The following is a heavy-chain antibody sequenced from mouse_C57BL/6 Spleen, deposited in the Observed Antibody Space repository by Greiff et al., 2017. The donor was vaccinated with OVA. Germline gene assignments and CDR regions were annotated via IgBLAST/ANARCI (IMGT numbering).Heavy chain of an antibody. J-gene: IGHJ2*01. Sequence: EVQVQESEGGLVQPGSSMKLSCTASGFTFSDYYMAWVRQVPEKGLEWVANIDHDGSSTYYLASFKGRVIITRDNATNILYLQMSSLKSEDTATYYCARVQGYVDYWGQGTTLTVSS. CDR1: GFTFSDYY. CDR3: ARVQGYVDY. D-gene: IGHD6-1*01. V-gene: IGHV5-16*01. CDR2: IDHDGSST.